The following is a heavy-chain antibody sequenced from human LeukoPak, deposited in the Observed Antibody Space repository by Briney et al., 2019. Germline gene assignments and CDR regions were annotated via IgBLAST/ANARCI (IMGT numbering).Heavy chain of an antibody. Sequence: GGCLRLSCAASGFTLSSYRMNRVRQAAGKGVEWFSSISSSSSYIYYADSVKGRFTFSRHKAKKSLYLQINRLRAQATAVHACATVTYHYWGQGTLVTVSS. CDR1: GFTLSSYR. CDR2: ISSSSSYI. V-gene: IGHV3-21*01. D-gene: IGHD4-17*01. J-gene: IGHJ4*02. CDR3: ATVTYHY.